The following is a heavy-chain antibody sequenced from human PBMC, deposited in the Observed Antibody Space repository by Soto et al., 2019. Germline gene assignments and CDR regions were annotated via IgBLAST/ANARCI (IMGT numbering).Heavy chain of an antibody. V-gene: IGHV2-26*01. CDR3: ARIRGYGSGSYALSYYYGMDV. CDR2: IFSNDEK. J-gene: IGHJ6*02. CDR1: GFSLSNARMG. D-gene: IGHD3-10*01. Sequence: QVTLKESGPVLVKPTETLTLTCTVSGFSLSNARMGVSWIRQPPGKALEWLAHIFSNDEKSYSTSLKSRLTISKDTSKSQVVLTMTNMDPVDTATDYCARIRGYGSGSYALSYYYGMDVGGQGTTVTVSS.